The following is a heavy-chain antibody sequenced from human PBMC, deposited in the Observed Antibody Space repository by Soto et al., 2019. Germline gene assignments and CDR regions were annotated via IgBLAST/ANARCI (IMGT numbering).Heavy chain of an antibody. CDR3: AKSQEIGTHFFDS. V-gene: IGHV3-13*01. CDR2: IGTAGDT. CDR1: GVHFSCFY. Sequence: DVAPILSCKASGVHFSCFYKHWVRPPTGKGLEWVSSIGTAGDTYYAVSVKGRFTISRDNAKNSLSLQMNSLRAGDMAVYFCAKSQEIGTHFFDSWGQGTQVTVSS. D-gene: IGHD6-13*01. J-gene: IGHJ4*02.